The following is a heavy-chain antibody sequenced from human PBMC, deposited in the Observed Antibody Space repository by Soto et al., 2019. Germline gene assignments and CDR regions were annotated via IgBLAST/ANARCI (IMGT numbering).Heavy chain of an antibody. V-gene: IGHV1-69*04. D-gene: IGHD2-21*02. CDR1: GGTFSSYA. CDR2: IIPILGIA. Sequence: ASVKVSCKASGGTFSSYAISWVRQAPGQGLEWMGRIIPILGIANYAQKFQGRVTITADKSTSTAYMELSSLRSEDTAVYYCAIQTCGGDCYYNWFDPWGQGTLVTVSS. J-gene: IGHJ5*02. CDR3: AIQTCGGDCYYNWFDP.